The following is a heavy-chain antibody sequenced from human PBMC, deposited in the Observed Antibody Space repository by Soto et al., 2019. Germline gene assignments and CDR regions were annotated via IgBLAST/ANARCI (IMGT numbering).Heavy chain of an antibody. CDR1: GGSISSGDYY. J-gene: IGHJ4*02. CDR3: ARLRQFAVAGPYTFDY. D-gene: IGHD6-19*01. CDR2: IYYSGST. Sequence: SETLSLTCTVSGGSISSGDYYWSWIRQHQGKGLEWIGYIYYSGSTYYNPSLKSRITINPDTSKNQFSLPLNSVTPEDTAVYYWARLRQFAVAGPYTFDYWGQGTLVTVSS. V-gene: IGHV4-31*08.